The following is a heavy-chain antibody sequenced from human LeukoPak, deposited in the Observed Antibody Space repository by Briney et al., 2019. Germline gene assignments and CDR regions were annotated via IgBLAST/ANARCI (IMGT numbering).Heavy chain of an antibody. CDR2: TRSKANSYTT. CDR1: GFTFSDHY. J-gene: IGHJ5*02. V-gene: IGHV3-72*01. Sequence: GGSLRLSCAASGFTFSDHYMDWVRQAPGKGLEWVGRTRSKANSYTTEYAASVKGRFTISRDDSKNSLYLQMNSLKTEDTAVYYCARESCSGGSCYSKGNWFDPWGQGTLVTVSS. D-gene: IGHD2-15*01. CDR3: ARESCSGGSCYSKGNWFDP.